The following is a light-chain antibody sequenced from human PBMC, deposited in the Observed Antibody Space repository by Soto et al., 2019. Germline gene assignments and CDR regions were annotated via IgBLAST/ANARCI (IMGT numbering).Light chain of an antibody. CDR1: SSDIGSHDY. Sequence: QSVPTQPASVSGSPGQSITISCTGTSSDIGSHDYVSWHQHHPGKAPKLIIYEVTNRPSGVSDRFSGSKSGSTASLTISGLQAEDEADYHCTSYTSNTALVFGTGTKLTVL. J-gene: IGLJ1*01. CDR2: EVT. CDR3: TSYTSNTALV. V-gene: IGLV2-14*01.